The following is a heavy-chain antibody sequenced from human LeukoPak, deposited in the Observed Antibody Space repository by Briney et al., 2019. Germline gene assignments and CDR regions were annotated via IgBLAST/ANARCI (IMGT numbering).Heavy chain of an antibody. CDR1: GYTFTSYG. CDR3: ARDLRIAVAGRVFDY. J-gene: IGHJ4*02. V-gene: IGHV1-18*04. CDR2: ISAYNGNT. D-gene: IGHD6-19*01. Sequence: ASVKASCKASGYTFTSYGISWVRQAPGQGLEWMGWISAYNGNTNYAQKLQGRVTMTTDTSTSTAYMELRSLRSDDTAVYYCARDLRIAVAGRVFDYWGQGTLVTVSS.